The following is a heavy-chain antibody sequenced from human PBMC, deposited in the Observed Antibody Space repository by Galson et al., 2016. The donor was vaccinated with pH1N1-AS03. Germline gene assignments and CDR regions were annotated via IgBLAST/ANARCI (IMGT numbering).Heavy chain of an antibody. J-gene: IGHJ4*02. CDR3: ASSGF. CDR2: IKKDGGEK. V-gene: IGHV3-7*03. Sequence: LRLSCAASGFIFSDYGMSWVRQAPGKGLEWVANIKKDGGEKYYVDSVRGRFTISKDNAKKSLYLQMSSLRVEDTAVYYCASSGFWGRGTLVAVSS. D-gene: IGHD3-10*01. CDR1: GFIFSDYG.